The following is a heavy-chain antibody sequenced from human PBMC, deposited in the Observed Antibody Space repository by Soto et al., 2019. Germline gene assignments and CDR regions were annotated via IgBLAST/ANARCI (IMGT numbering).Heavy chain of an antibody. CDR1: DFAYSDGC. CDR3: TTLLYDYVWGSFY. V-gene: IGHV3-15*07. J-gene: IGHJ2*01. D-gene: IGHD3-16*01. CDR2: IKSKTDGGTT. Sequence: PAGSVRQTGAASDFAYSDGCMNWVRQAPGKGLEWVGRIKSKTDGGTTDYAAPVKGRFTISRDDSKNTLYLQMNSLKTEDTAVYYCTTLLYDYVWGSFYWGRGTLVTVSS.